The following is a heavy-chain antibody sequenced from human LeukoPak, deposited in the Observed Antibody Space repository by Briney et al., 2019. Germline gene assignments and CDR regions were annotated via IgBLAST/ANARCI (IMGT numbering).Heavy chain of an antibody. CDR1: GFTFSSYA. V-gene: IGHV3-64*01. D-gene: IGHD6-6*01. Sequence: GGSLRLSCAASGFTFSSYAMYWGRQGPGKGLGYASGISTDGGGTFYANSVKGRLTISRDNSKNTLFPHMGSLRAEDMALYYCARGGTYSGSSLGDYWGQGTLVTVSS. CDR2: ISTDGGGT. CDR3: ARGGTYSGSSLGDY. J-gene: IGHJ4*02.